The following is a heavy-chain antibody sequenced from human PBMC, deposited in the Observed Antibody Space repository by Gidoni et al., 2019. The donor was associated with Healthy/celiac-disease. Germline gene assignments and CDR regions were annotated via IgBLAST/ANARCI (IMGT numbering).Heavy chain of an antibody. D-gene: IGHD3-16*01. CDR3: ARAQGDYYYYGMDV. CDR1: GFTFSSYD. Sequence: EVQLVESGGGLVQHVGSLRLSCAASGFTFSSYDMHWVRQATGKGLEWVSAIGTAGDTYYPGSVKGRFTISRENAKNSLYLQMNSLRAGDTAVYYCARAQGDYYYYGMDVWGQGTTVTVSS. J-gene: IGHJ6*02. CDR2: IGTAGDT. V-gene: IGHV3-13*01.